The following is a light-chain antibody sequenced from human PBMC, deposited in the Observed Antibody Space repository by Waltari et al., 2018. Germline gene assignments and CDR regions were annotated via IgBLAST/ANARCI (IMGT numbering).Light chain of an antibody. CDR1: QSVSSW. J-gene: IGKJ2*01. V-gene: IGKV1-5*03. CDR3: QQYNTYPRT. CDR2: RAS. Sequence: DIQMTQSPPTLSASVGDRVTITCRASQSVSSWLAWYQQKPGKAPNLLIYRASSLESGVPSRFSGSGSGTEFTLTNSSLQPDDFATYYCQQYNTYPRTFGQGTKLEIK.